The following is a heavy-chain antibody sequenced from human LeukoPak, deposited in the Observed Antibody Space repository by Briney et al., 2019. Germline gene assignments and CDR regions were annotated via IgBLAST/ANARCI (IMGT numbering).Heavy chain of an antibody. CDR1: GFTFSSYS. V-gene: IGHV3-30*02. Sequence: GGSLRLSCAASGFTFSSYSMHWVRQAPGKGLEWVAFIRYDGSNKYYADSVKGRFTISRDNSKNTLYLQMNSLRAEDTAVYYCAKVIAAMFDYWGQGTLVTVSS. J-gene: IGHJ4*02. D-gene: IGHD2-2*01. CDR2: IRYDGSNK. CDR3: AKVIAAMFDY.